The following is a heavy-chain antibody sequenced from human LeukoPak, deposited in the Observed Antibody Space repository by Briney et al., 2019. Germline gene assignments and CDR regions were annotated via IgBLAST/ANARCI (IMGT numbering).Heavy chain of an antibody. D-gene: IGHD1-26*01. Sequence: ASVKVSRTASGYTFTGYYMHWVRQAPGQGLEWMGWISAYNGNTNYAQKLQGRVTMTTDTSTSTAYMELRSLRSDDTAVYYCARAPGLVGVDYWGQGTLVTVSS. CDR3: ARAPGLVGVDY. J-gene: IGHJ4*02. V-gene: IGHV1-18*04. CDR1: GYTFTGYY. CDR2: ISAYNGNT.